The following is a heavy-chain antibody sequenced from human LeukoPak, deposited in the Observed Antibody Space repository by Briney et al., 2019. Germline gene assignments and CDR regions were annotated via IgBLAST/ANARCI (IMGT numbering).Heavy chain of an antibody. V-gene: IGHV4-61*02. Sequence: SETLSLTCAVSGGSISSGGYSWSWIRQPAGKGLEWIGRIYTSGTTHYNPSLKSRVTMSVDTSKNQFSLKLSSVTAADTAVYYCARLSTVTTSFDYWGQGTLVTVSS. J-gene: IGHJ4*02. D-gene: IGHD4-17*01. CDR3: ARLSTVTTSFDY. CDR2: IYTSGTT. CDR1: GGSISSGGYS.